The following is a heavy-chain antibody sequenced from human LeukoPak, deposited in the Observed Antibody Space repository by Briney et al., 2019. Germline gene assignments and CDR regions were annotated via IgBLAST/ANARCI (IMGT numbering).Heavy chain of an antibody. CDR2: IYHSGST. V-gene: IGHV4-38-2*02. CDR3: ARRIAVTGSFDY. J-gene: IGHJ4*02. Sequence: SETLSLTCTVSGHSISSGYFWGWIRQPPGKGLEWIGSIYHSGSTHYNPSLKSRVTISIITSKNQFSLKLSSVTATDTALYYCARRIAVTGSFDYWGPGTLVTVSS. CDR1: GHSISSGYF. D-gene: IGHD6-19*01.